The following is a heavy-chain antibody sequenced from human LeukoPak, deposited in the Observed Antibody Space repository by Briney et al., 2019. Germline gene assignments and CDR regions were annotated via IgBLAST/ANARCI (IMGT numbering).Heavy chain of an antibody. CDR2: IIPIFGTA. CDR3: ARVPGSSTSLNWFDP. Sequence: ASVKVSCKASGGTFSSYAISWVRQAPGQGLEWMGGIIPIFGTANYAQKFQGRVTITTDGSTSTAYMELSSLRSEDTAVYYCARVPGSSTSLNWFDPWGQGTLVTVSS. D-gene: IGHD2-2*01. J-gene: IGHJ5*02. V-gene: IGHV1-69*05. CDR1: GGTFSSYA.